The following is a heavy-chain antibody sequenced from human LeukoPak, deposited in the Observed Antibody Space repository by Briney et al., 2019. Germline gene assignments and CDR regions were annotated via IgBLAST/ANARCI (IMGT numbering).Heavy chain of an antibody. D-gene: IGHD6-6*01. Sequence: GESLKISCKGSGYSFASYWIGWVRQMPGKGLEWMGIIYPGDSDTRYSPSFQGQVTISADKSISTAYLQWSSLKASDTAMYYCARLRQYSSWEYYYYYYYMDVWGKGTTVTVSS. CDR1: GYSFASYW. J-gene: IGHJ6*03. CDR3: ARLRQYSSWEYYYYYYYMDV. V-gene: IGHV5-51*01. CDR2: IYPGDSDT.